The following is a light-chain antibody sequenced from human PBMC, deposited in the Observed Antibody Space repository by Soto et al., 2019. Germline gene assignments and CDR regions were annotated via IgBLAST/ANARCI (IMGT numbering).Light chain of an antibody. CDR1: QSVSKW. J-gene: IGKJ2*03. CDR3: QHYNSYVYS. CDR2: KAS. V-gene: IGKV1-5*03. Sequence: DIQRTKAPSTLSASVGDTITITCRAIQSVSKWLAWYQQKPEKAPKLIIFKASTLESGVPSRFSASGFGTEFTLTISSLQPEDFATYYCQHYNSYVYSFGRGTKLEI.